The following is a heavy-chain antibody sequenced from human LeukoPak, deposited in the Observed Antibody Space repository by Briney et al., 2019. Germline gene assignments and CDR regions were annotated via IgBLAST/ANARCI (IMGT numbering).Heavy chain of an antibody. CDR3: AKAYCGGDCYFDFFDY. J-gene: IGHJ4*02. D-gene: IGHD2-21*02. CDR2: ISGSGGST. V-gene: IGHV3-23*01. Sequence: GGSLRLSCAASGFTFSSYAMNWVRQAPGKGLEWVSAISGSGGSTYNADSVKGRFTISRDNSKNTLYLEMNSLRAEDTAAYYCAKAYCGGDCYFDFFDYWGQETLVTVSS. CDR1: GFTFSSYA.